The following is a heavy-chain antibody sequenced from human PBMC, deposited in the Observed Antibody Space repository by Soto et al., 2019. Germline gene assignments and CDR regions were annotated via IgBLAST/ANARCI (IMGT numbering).Heavy chain of an antibody. D-gene: IGHD3-9*01. CDR1: GGSISSGGYY. CDR3: ARPVPGSSYDILTGLRNWFDP. J-gene: IGHJ5*02. V-gene: IGHV4-39*01. CDR2: IYYSGST. Sequence: SETLSLTCTVSGGSISSGGYYWGWIRQPPGKGLEWIGSIYYSGSTYYNPSLKSRVTISVDTSKNQFSLKLSSVTAADTAVYYCARPVPGSSYDILTGLRNWFDPWGQGTLVTVSS.